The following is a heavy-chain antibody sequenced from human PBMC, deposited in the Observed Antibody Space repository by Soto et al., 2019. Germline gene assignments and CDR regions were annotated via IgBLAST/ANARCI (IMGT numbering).Heavy chain of an antibody. D-gene: IGHD6-6*01. CDR3: AAGVSSYYYYYMDV. Sequence: VKVSCKASGFTFTSSAMQWVRQARGQRLEWIGWIVVGSGNTNYAQKFQERVTITRDMSTSTAYMELSSLRSEDTAVYYCAAGVSSYYYYYMDVWGKGTTVTVSS. CDR2: IVVGSGNT. V-gene: IGHV1-58*02. CDR1: GFTFTSSA. J-gene: IGHJ6*03.